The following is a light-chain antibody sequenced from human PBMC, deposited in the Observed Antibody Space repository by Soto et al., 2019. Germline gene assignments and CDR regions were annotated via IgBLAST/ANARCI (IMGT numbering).Light chain of an antibody. J-gene: IGLJ2*01. CDR1: SSDVGGYNY. V-gene: IGLV2-14*01. CDR3: SSYTSSSTVV. CDR2: DVS. Sequence: QSVLTKPASVSGSPGQSITISCTGTSSDVGGYNYVSWYQQHPGKAPKLMIYDVSNRPSGVSNRFSGSKSVNTASLTISGLQAEDEADYYCSSYTSSSTVVFGGGTKVTVL.